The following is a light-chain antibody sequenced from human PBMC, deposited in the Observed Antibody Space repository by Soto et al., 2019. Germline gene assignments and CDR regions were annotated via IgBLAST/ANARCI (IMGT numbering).Light chain of an antibody. J-gene: IGKJ1*01. Sequence: DIQLIQSPSSLSASVGDRVTITCRANDKMSRYLNWYQQKPGKAPKLLIYAASNLQSGVPSRFSGSGSGADFILTISSLQPEDSATYYCQQSYSTPRTFGQGTKVEGK. CDR1: DKMSRY. CDR2: AAS. CDR3: QQSYSTPRT. V-gene: IGKV1-39*01.